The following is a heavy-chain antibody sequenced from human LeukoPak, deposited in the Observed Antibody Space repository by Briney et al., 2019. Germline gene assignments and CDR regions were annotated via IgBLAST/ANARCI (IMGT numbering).Heavy chain of an antibody. CDR3: ARDLDAHRGLYYYGMDV. V-gene: IGHV3-48*04. J-gene: IGHJ6*02. CDR1: GFTFSSYS. Sequence: GGSLRLSCAASGFTFSSYSMNWVRQAPGKGLEWVSYISSSSSTIYYADSVKGRFTISRDNAKNSLYLQMNSLRAEDTAVYYCARDLDAHRGLYYYGMDVWGQGTTVTVSS. D-gene: IGHD1-1*01. CDR2: ISSSSSTI.